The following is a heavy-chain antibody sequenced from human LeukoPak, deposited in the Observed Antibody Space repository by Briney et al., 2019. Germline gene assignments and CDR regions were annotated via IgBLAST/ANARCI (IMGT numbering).Heavy chain of an antibody. Sequence: SVKVSCKASGGTFSSYSISWVRQAPGQGLEWMGGIIPIFDTADYAQKFQGRVTITADESTSTAYMELSSLRSEDTAVFYCARISLGAIWGYFYGMDVWGQGTTVTVSS. D-gene: IGHD1-26*01. CDR2: IIPIFDTA. CDR1: GGTFSSYS. J-gene: IGHJ6*02. CDR3: ARISLGAIWGYFYGMDV. V-gene: IGHV1-69*13.